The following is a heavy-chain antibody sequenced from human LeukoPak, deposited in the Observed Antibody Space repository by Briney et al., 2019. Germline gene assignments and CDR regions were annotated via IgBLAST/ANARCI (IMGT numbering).Heavy chain of an antibody. D-gene: IGHD3-3*02. CDR2: IYPGDSDT. CDR1: GYSFTSYW. CDR3: ARRSPIYDAFDI. Sequence: GESLKISCKGSGYSFTSYWIGWLRQLPARGLVWMGIIYPGDSDTRYSPSFQGQVTISADKSISTAYLQWSSLTASDTAMYYCARRSPIYDAFDIWGQGTMVTASS. J-gene: IGHJ3*02. V-gene: IGHV5-51*01.